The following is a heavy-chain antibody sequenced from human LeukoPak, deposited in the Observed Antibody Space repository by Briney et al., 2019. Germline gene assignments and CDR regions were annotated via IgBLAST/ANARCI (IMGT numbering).Heavy chain of an antibody. V-gene: IGHV1-2*02. CDR3: PSEAFCASGNCYLQRVAS. D-gene: IGHD3-22*01. CDR2: IDPKTGNT. J-gene: IGHJ4*02. CDR1: GYTFNAYY. Sequence: GASVKVSCKPSGYTFNAYYMHWVRQAPGQGLEWVGWIDPKTGNTRYAQKFQGRVTITRDTPIGTVYMELSSLKSDDTAVYYCPSEAFCASGNCYLQRVASWGPGTLVTVSS.